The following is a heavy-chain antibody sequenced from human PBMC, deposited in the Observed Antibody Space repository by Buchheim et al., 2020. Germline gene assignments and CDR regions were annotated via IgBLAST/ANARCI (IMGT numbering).Heavy chain of an antibody. D-gene: IGHD5-12*01. V-gene: IGHV3-23*04. CDR1: GFSFNNYA. CDR2: ISGDGGST. J-gene: IGHJ4*02. Sequence: EVQLVESGGGLVQPGGSLRLSCAVSGFSFNNYAMSWVRQATGKGLEWVSAISGDGGSTYYADSVKGRFTISRDSSKNKLYLQMNSLRAEDTAVYYCAKDKGIVATSAFDYWGQGTL. CDR3: AKDKGIVATSAFDY.